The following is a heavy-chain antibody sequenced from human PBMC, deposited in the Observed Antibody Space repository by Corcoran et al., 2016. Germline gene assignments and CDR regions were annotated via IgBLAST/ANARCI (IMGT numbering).Heavy chain of an antibody. CDR2: IYYSGST. D-gene: IGHD5-18*01. CDR1: GGSISSYY. Sequence: QVQLQESGPGLVKPSETLSLTCTVSGGSISSYYWSWIRQPPGKGLEWIGYIYYSGSTNYNPSLKSRVTISVDTSKNQFSLKLSSVTAADTSVYYCAAGYSYGEGDYWGQGTRVTVSS. CDR3: AAGYSYGEGDY. J-gene: IGHJ4*02. V-gene: IGHV4-59*01.